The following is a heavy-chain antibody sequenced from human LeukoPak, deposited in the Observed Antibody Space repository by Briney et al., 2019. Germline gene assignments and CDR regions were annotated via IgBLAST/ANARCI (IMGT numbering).Heavy chain of an antibody. CDR3: ARLDCYDVVGCYNH. V-gene: IGHV4-59*08. CDR1: GDSVTTYY. Sequence: SETLSLTCSVSGDSVTTYYWSWIRQATGKGSEWIGYVSHDGTTNYTPSLRGRVIMSVDTANNTISLRLTSVTAADTAIYYCARLDCYDVVGCYNHWGRGTQVTVS. J-gene: IGHJ5*02. CDR2: VSHDGTT. D-gene: IGHD3/OR15-3a*01.